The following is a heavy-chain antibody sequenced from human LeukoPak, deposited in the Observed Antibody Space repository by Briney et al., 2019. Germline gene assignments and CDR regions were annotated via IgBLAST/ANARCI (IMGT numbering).Heavy chain of an antibody. D-gene: IGHD1-26*01. J-gene: IGHJ4*02. CDR3: ARVCGSYCLDS. Sequence: GGSLRLSCAASRFTFSSYWMTWVRQAPGKGLEWVANIKQDGKEKYYVDSVRGRFTISRDNAKNSLYLQMNSLRAEDTAVYYCARVCGSYCLDSWGQGTLVTVSS. CDR1: RFTFSSYW. V-gene: IGHV3-7*01. CDR2: IKQDGKEK.